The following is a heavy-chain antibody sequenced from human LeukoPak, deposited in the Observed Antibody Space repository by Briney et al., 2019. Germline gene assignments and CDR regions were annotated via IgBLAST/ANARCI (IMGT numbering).Heavy chain of an antibody. CDR2: INPNSGGT. Sequence: GASVKVSCKASGYTFTGYYMHWVRQAPGQGLEWMGWINPNSGGTNYAQKFQGRVTMTRNTSISTAYMELSSLRSEDTAVYYCARGSGGSYEVSIYYWGQGTLVTVSS. D-gene: IGHD1-26*01. CDR3: ARGSGGSYEVSIYY. V-gene: IGHV1-2*02. CDR1: GYTFTGYY. J-gene: IGHJ4*02.